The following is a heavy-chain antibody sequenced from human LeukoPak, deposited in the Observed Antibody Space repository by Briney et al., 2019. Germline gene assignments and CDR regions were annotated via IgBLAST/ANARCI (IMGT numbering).Heavy chain of an antibody. CDR1: GGSFNGYY. Sequence: SVTLSLTCAVYGGSFNGYYWSWIRQPPGRGLEWIGEINHSGSTNYNPSHKSRVTISVDTSKNQFSLKLSSVTAADTAVYYCARRAATRYCSGGSCYSSYYYYMEVWGKGTTVTVSS. CDR3: ARRAATRYCSGGSCYSSYYYYMEV. J-gene: IGHJ6*03. V-gene: IGHV4-34*01. CDR2: INHSGST. D-gene: IGHD2-15*01.